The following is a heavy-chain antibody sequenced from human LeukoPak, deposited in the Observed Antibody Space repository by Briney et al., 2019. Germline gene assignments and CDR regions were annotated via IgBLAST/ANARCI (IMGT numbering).Heavy chain of an antibody. Sequence: SETLSLTCTVSGGSISSSSYYWGWLRQPPGKGQEWIGSIYYSGTTYYNPSLKSRVTISVDTSKNQFSLKLSSVTAADTAVYYCARAPGTPLWFDPWGQGTLVTVSS. CDR1: GGSISSSSYY. J-gene: IGHJ5*02. V-gene: IGHV4-39*07. CDR2: IYYSGTT. D-gene: IGHD3-10*01. CDR3: ARAPGTPLWFDP.